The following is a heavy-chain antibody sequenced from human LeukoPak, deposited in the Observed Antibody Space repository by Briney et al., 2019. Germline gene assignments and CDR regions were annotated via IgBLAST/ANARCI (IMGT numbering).Heavy chain of an antibody. CDR2: INSDGSTT. J-gene: IGHJ6*03. CDR1: GLTYRSYR. V-gene: IGHV3-74*01. D-gene: IGHD4/OR15-4a*01. CDR3: ARDRRLWNMDV. Sequence: RPGGSLRLSGAGSGLTYRSYRMHWLREAPGKGLVWVSRINSDGSTTTSADSVTGRLTSSRDNDHNTPDLQLNNRLAHDTAVYYCARDRRLWNMDVWGTGTTVTISS.